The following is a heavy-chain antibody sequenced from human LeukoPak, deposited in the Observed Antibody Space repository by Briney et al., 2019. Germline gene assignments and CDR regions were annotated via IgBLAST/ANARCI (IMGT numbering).Heavy chain of an antibody. J-gene: IGHJ5*02. V-gene: IGHV1-69*04. Sequence: ASVKVSCKASGGTFSSYAISWVRQAPGQGLEWMGRTIPILGIANYAQKFQGRVTITADKSTSTAYMELSSLRSEDTAVYYCARVLPYCSGGSCSFEPWGQGTLVTVSS. CDR2: TIPILGIA. CDR1: GGTFSSYA. CDR3: ARVLPYCSGGSCSFEP. D-gene: IGHD2-15*01.